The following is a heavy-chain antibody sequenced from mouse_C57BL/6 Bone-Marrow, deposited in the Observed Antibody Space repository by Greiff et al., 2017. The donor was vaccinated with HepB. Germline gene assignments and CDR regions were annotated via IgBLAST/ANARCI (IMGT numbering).Heavy chain of an antibody. CDR2: IYPRSGNT. J-gene: IGHJ2*01. D-gene: IGHD1-1*01. V-gene: IGHV1-81*01. CDR1: GYTFTSYG. Sequence: QVQLQQSGAELARPGASVKLSCKASGYTFTSYGISWVKQRTGQGLEWIGEIYPRSGNTYYNEKFKGKATLTADKSSSTAYMELRSLTSEDSAVYFCARERVGTTVVAPCFDYWGQGTTLTVSS. CDR3: ARERVGTTVVAPCFDY.